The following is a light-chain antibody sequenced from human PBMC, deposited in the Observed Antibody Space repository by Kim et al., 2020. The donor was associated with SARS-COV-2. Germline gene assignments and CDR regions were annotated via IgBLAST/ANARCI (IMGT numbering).Light chain of an antibody. V-gene: IGKV1-5*03. Sequence: ASAGDRVTSPSRASQSVSTWLAWYQQKPGQAPKLLISQASSLEIGVPSRFGASGSGTEFTLTVSGLEPDDFATYYCQHYAVYPYTFGPGTKLEI. J-gene: IGKJ2*01. CDR1: QSVSTW. CDR3: QHYAVYPYT. CDR2: QAS.